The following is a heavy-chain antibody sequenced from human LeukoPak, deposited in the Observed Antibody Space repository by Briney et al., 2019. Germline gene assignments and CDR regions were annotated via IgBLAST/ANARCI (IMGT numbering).Heavy chain of an antibody. CDR1: GVSIGTYY. D-gene: IGHD3-16*02. J-gene: IGHJ6*03. CDR3: ARHIGGAIEDMDV. V-gene: IGHV4-4*09. Sequence: SETLSLTCTVSGVSIGTYYWSWLRQSPGKGLVWIGYIYMTGTRYNPYLQSRVPISVDRSRNQFFLKISSVTAADTAVYYCARHIGGAIEDMDVWGKGTKVIVSS. CDR2: IYMTGT.